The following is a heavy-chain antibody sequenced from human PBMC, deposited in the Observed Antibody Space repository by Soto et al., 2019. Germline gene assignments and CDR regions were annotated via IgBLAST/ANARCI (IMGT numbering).Heavy chain of an antibody. CDR2: INQDGSER. CDR3: ARSPAGNSLAPFDF. CDR1: GFTFTGYC. V-gene: IGHV3-7*03. Sequence: PGGSLRLSCAASGFTFTGYCFTWVRQTPGKGLEWVANINQDGSERYYADSVKGRFTISRDNAERSLYLQVNNLKTSDTGMYFCARSPAGNSLAPFDFWGQGSLVTVSS. J-gene: IGHJ4*02. D-gene: IGHD2-21*01.